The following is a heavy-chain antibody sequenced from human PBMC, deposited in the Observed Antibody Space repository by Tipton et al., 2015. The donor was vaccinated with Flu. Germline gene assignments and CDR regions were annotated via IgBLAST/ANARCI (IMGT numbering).Heavy chain of an antibody. CDR3: ARRDYSNYVSDPTSWFDP. CDR2: IFHTGST. D-gene: IGHD4-11*01. V-gene: IGHV4-38-2*02. Sequence: LRLSCTISGHSISSDYYWGWIRQSPGKGLEWIGNIFHTGSTYHNPSLKSRVTIAVDTSKHQFSLKVFPVTAADTAVYYCARRDYSNYVSDPTSWFDPWGQGILVPVSS. CDR1: GHSISSDYY. J-gene: IGHJ5*02.